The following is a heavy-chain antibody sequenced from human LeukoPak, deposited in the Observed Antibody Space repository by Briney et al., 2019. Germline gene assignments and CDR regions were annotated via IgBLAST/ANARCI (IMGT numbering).Heavy chain of an antibody. D-gene: IGHD2-21*02. CDR2: INHSGST. J-gene: IGHJ5*02. Sequence: SETLSLTCAVYGGSFSGYYWSWIRQPPGKGLEWIGEINHSGSTNYNPSLKSRVTISVDTSKNQFSLKLSSVTAADTAVYYCARVFWGGDCYPIFDLAQKYNGFDPWAQGTLVTVSS. CDR1: GGSFSGYY. CDR3: ARVFWGGDCYPIFDLAQKYNGFDP. V-gene: IGHV4-34*01.